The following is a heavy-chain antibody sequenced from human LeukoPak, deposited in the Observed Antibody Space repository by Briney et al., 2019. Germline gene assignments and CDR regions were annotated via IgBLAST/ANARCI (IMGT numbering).Heavy chain of an antibody. V-gene: IGHV3-23*01. D-gene: IGHD2-2*01. CDR3: AKDLVQLLLSWFDP. CDR1: GFTFSSYG. Sequence: GGSLRLSCAASGFTFSSYGMSWVRQAPGKGLEWVSGISGSGGSTYYADSVRGRFTISRDNSKNTLSVQMSSLRADDTAVYYCAKDLVQLLLSWFDPWGQGTLVTVSS. J-gene: IGHJ5*02. CDR2: ISGSGGST.